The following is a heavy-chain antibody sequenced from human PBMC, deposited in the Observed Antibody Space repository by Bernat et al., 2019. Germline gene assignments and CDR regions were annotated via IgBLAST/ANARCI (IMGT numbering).Heavy chain of an antibody. CDR3: ARRPASSGYRIGAFDI. D-gene: IGHD3-22*01. CDR2: IYPGDSDT. J-gene: IGHJ3*02. CDR1: GYSFTSYW. Sequence: EVQLVQSGAEVKKPGESLKISCKGSGYSFTSYWIGWVRQMPGKGLEWMGIIYPGDSDTRYSPSFQGQVTISADKSISTAYLQWSSLKASDTAMYYCARRPASSGYRIGAFDIWGQGTMVTVSS. V-gene: IGHV5-51*01.